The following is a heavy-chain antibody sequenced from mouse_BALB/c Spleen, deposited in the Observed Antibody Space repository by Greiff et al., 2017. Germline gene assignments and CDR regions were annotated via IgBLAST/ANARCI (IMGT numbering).Heavy chain of an antibody. CDR3: ARSKDYRYLDY. CDR2: ISSGSSTI. V-gene: IGHV5-17*02. CDR1: GFTFSSFG. Sequence: EVQVVESGGGLVQPGGSRKLSCAASGFTFSSFGMHWVRQAPEKGLEWVAYISSGSSTIYYADTVKGRFTISRDNPKNTLFLQMTSLRSEDTALYYCARSKDYRYLDYWGQGTTLTVSS. J-gene: IGHJ2*01. D-gene: IGHD2-14*01.